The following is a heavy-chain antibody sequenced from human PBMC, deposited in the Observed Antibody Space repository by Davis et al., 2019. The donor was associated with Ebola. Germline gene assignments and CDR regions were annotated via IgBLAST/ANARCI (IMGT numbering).Heavy chain of an antibody. Sequence: SETLSLTCTVSGGSISSYYWSWIRQPPGKGLEWIWEINHSGSTNYNPSLKSRVTISVDTSKNQFSLKLSSVTAADTAVYYCARGPMIVVVIASTDDAFDIWGQGTMVTVSS. CDR3: ARGPMIVVVIASTDDAFDI. CDR2: INHSGST. V-gene: IGHV4-34*01. D-gene: IGHD3-22*01. J-gene: IGHJ3*02. CDR1: GGSISSYY.